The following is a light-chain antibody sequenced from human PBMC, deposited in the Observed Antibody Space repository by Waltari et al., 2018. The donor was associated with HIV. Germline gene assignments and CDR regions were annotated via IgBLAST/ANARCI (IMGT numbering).Light chain of an antibody. J-gene: IGKJ4*01. CDR1: RTVLSNSDNRNY. CDR2: WAS. CDR3: QQYYTVRPT. Sequence: DIVMTQSPDSLAVSLGERATFNCRSSRTVLSNSDNRNYLAWYQQKTGQPPNVLIYWASTRQSGVPDRCSASGSGTNFSLSISSVQAADVAVYYCQQYYTVRPTFGGGTKVEIK. V-gene: IGKV4-1*01.